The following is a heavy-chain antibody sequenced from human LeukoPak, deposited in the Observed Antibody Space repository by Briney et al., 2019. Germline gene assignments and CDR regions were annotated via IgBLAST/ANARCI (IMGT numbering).Heavy chain of an antibody. CDR1: GYTFTGYY. CDR2: INPNSGGT. V-gene: IGHV1-2*02. Sequence: ASVKVSCKAPGYTFTGYYMHWVRQAPGQGLEWMGWINPNSGGTNYAQKFQGRVTMTRDTSISTAYMELSRLRSDDTAVYYCARGTLGYCSSTSCPNWFDPWGQGTLVTVSS. D-gene: IGHD2-2*01. CDR3: ARGTLGYCSSTSCPNWFDP. J-gene: IGHJ5*02.